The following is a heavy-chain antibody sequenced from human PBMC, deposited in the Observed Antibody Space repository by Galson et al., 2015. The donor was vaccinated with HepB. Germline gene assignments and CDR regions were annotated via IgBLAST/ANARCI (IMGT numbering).Heavy chain of an antibody. Sequence: SLRLSCAASGFTFSTYSMNWVRQAPGKGLEWVSYISSSSSTIYYADSVKGRLTISRDNAKNSLYLQMNSLRDEDTAVYYCARDPPYCSGGSCYFDYWGQGTLVTVSS. CDR3: ARDPPYCSGGSCYFDY. V-gene: IGHV3-48*02. J-gene: IGHJ4*02. CDR1: GFTFSTYS. CDR2: ISSSSSTI. D-gene: IGHD2-15*01.